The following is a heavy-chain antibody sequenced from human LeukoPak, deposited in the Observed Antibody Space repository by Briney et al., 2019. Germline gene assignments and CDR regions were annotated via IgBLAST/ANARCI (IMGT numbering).Heavy chain of an antibody. D-gene: IGHD1-26*01. Sequence: GGSLRLSCAASGFTVSSNYMSWVRQAPGKGLEWVSVIYSGGSTYYADSVKGRFTISRDNSKNTLYFQMNSLRAEDTAVYYCAREMQRETSFDYWGQGTLVTVSS. J-gene: IGHJ4*02. CDR3: AREMQRETSFDY. CDR2: IYSGGST. CDR1: GFTVSSNY. V-gene: IGHV3-66*01.